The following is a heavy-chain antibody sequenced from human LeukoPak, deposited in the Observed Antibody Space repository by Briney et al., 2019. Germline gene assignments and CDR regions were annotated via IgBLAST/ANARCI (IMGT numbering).Heavy chain of an antibody. D-gene: IGHD3-22*01. CDR2: ISYDGSNK. CDR3: AKDYDSSPDAFDI. CDR1: GFTFSSYG. V-gene: IGHV3-30*18. J-gene: IGHJ3*02. Sequence: QTGRSLRLSCAASGFTFSSYGMHWVRQAPGKGLEWVAVISYDGSNKYYADSVKGRFTISRDNSKNTLYLQMNSLRAEDTALYYCAKDYDSSPDAFDIWGQGTMVTVSS.